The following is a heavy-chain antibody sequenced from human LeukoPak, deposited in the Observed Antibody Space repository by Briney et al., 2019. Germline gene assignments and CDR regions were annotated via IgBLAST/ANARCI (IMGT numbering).Heavy chain of an antibody. Sequence: PSETLSLTCTISSGSIDNYYWSWIRQPAGKGLERIGQIYFSGNTNYNPSLKSRVTISVDRSKNQFSLKLSSVTAADTAVYYCARHLWSEYHKFDYWGQGTLVTVSS. CDR2: IYFSGNT. CDR3: ARHLWSEYHKFDY. CDR1: SGSIDNYY. V-gene: IGHV4-59*01. J-gene: IGHJ4*02. D-gene: IGHD3-3*01.